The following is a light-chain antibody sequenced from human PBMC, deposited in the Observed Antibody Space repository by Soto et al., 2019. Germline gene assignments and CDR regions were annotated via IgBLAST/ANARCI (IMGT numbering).Light chain of an antibody. CDR3: SSHAGYNNFYV. J-gene: IGLJ1*01. Sequence: SLLTQPPPGFGSPGQSVTISCTGTSSDVGYYNYVSRYQQHPGKAPKLMIYEVNKRPSGVPDRFSGSKSGNTASLTVSGLQAEDEADYYCSSHAGYNNFYVFGTGTKVTVL. CDR1: SSDVGYYNY. CDR2: EVN. V-gene: IGLV2-8*01.